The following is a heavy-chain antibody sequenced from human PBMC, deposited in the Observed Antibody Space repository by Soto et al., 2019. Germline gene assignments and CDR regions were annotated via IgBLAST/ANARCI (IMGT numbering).Heavy chain of an antibody. J-gene: IGHJ6*02. CDR2: IYYSGST. CDR3: ARDTLLWFGVMDV. V-gene: IGHV4-31*03. D-gene: IGHD3-10*01. CDR1: GGSISSGGYY. Sequence: PSETLSLTCTVSGGSISSGGYYWSWIRQHPGKGLEWIGYIYYSGSTYYNPSLKSRVTISVDTSKNQFSLKLSSVTAADTAVYYCARDTLLWFGVMDVWGQGTTVTVSS.